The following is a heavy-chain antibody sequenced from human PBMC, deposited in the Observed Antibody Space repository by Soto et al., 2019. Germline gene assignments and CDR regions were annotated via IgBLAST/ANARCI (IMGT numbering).Heavy chain of an antibody. CDR3: AKDPVLLWFGELLSNNWFDP. V-gene: IGHV3-23*01. CDR2: ISGSGGST. Sequence: EVQLLESGGGLVQPGGSLRLSCAASGFTFSSYAMSWVRQAPGKVLEWVSAISGSGGSTYYADSVKGRFTISRDNSKNTLYLQMNSLRAEDTAVYYCAKDPVLLWFGELLSNNWFDPWGQGTLVTVSS. J-gene: IGHJ5*02. D-gene: IGHD3-10*01. CDR1: GFTFSSYA.